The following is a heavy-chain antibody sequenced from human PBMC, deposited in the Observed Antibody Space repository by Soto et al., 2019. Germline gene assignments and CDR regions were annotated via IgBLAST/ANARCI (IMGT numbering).Heavy chain of an antibody. Sequence: GGSLRLSCAASGCTFSSYAMSWVRQAPGKGLEWVSVISSDNSTYYADSVKGRFTISRDNSKNTLFPQMNSLRAEDTAVYYCAKDIRFLEWLFVLDYWGQGTLVTVSS. CDR2: ISSDNST. CDR3: AKDIRFLEWLFVLDY. D-gene: IGHD3-3*01. J-gene: IGHJ4*02. V-gene: IGHV3-23*01. CDR1: GCTFSSYA.